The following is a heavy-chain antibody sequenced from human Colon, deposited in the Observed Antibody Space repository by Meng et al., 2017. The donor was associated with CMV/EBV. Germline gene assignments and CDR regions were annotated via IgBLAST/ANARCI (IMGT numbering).Heavy chain of an antibody. CDR1: GFSVSNNY. CDR3: AKVVAVAGTNSYYGMDV. Sequence: GGSLRLSCAASGFSVSNNYMNWVRQAPGKGLEWVSSITGSSNYIYYADSVKGRFTVSRDNAKNSLFLQMNSLTAEDTALYYCAKVVAVAGTNSYYGMDVWGQGTTVTVSS. CDR2: ITGSSNYI. V-gene: IGHV3-21*01. J-gene: IGHJ6*02. D-gene: IGHD6-19*01.